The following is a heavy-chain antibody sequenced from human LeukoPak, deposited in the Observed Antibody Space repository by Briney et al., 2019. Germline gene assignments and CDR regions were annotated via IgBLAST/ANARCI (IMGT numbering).Heavy chain of an antibody. CDR3: ARDRYGYAYYDFWSGYYPTGDFDY. J-gene: IGHJ4*02. D-gene: IGHD3-3*01. CDR1: GFTFSSYS. Sequence: GGSLRLSCAASGFTFSSYSMNWVRQAPGKGLEWVSSISSSSSYIYYADSVKGRFTISRDNAKNSLYLQMNSLRAEDTAVYYCARDRYGYAYYDFWSGYYPTGDFDYWGQGTLVTVSS. CDR2: ISSSSSYI. V-gene: IGHV3-21*01.